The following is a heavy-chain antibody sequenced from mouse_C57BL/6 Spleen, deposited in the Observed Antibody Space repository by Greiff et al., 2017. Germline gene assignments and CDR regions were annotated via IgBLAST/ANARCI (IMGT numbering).Heavy chain of an antibody. V-gene: IGHV14-4*01. D-gene: IGHD2-1*01. CDR2: IDPENGDT. CDR1: GFNIKDDY. CDR3: TTRGNYGDYLDY. Sequence: EVQLQQSGAELVRPGASVKLSCTASGFNIKDDYMHWVKQRPEQGLEWIGWIDPENGDTEYASKFQGKATITADTSSNTAYRQLSSLTSEDTAVYYCTTRGNYGDYLDYWGQGTTLTVSS. J-gene: IGHJ2*01.